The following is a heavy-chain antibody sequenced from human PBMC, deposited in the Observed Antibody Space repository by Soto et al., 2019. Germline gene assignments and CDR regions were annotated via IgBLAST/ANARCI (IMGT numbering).Heavy chain of an antibody. D-gene: IGHD3-22*01. Sequence: GGSLRLSCAASGFTFSSYWMHWVRQAPGKGLVWVSRINSDGSSTSYADSVKGRFTISRDNAKNTMYLQMNSLRAEDTAVYYCAREGSIYYDSSGSFDYWGQGTLVTVSS. CDR1: GFTFSSYW. J-gene: IGHJ4*02. CDR2: INSDGSST. V-gene: IGHV3-74*01. CDR3: AREGSIYYDSSGSFDY.